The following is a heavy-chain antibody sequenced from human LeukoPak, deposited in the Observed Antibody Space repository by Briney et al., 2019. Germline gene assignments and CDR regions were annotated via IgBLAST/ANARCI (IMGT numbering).Heavy chain of an antibody. J-gene: IGHJ4*02. Sequence: GGSLRLSCAASGFTFSSYWMHWVRQAPGKGLVWVSRINTDGSSTSYADSVKGRFTISRDNAKNTLYLQMNSLRAEDTAVYYCARGGCSSTSCYFGYWGQGTLVTVCS. CDR2: INTDGSST. V-gene: IGHV3-74*01. D-gene: IGHD2-2*01. CDR1: GFTFSSYW. CDR3: ARGGCSSTSCYFGY.